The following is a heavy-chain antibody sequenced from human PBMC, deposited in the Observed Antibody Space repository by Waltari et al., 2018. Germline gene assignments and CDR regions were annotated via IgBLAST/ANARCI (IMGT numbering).Heavy chain of an antibody. D-gene: IGHD6-13*01. J-gene: IGHJ5*02. V-gene: IGHV1-8*01. CDR2: MNPNSGNT. CDR3: ARGAATGKGANWFDP. Sequence: NGVRQATGQGPEWMGWMNPNSGNTGYAQKFQDRVTMTTNTSISTAYMELSSLTSEDTAVYYCARGAATGKGANWFDPWGQGTLVTVSS.